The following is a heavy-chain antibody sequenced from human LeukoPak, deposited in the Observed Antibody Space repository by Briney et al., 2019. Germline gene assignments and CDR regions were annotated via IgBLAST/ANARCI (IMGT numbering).Heavy chain of an antibody. J-gene: IGHJ6*02. Sequence: GASVKVSCKASGYTFTSYGISWVRQAPGQGLEWMGWISAYNGNTNYAQKLQGRVTMTTDTSTSTAYMELRSLRSDDTAVYYCARDHGTVTPLLHYYYYYGMDVWGQGTTVTVSS. V-gene: IGHV1-18*01. CDR1: GYTFTSYG. D-gene: IGHD4-11*01. CDR3: ARDHGTVTPLLHYYYYYGMDV. CDR2: ISAYNGNT.